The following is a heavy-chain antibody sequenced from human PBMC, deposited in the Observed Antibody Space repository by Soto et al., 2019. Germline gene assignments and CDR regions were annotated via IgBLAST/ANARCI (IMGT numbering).Heavy chain of an antibody. CDR3: ASATPTVVTRGWDY. Sequence: QVQLVQSGAEVKKPGSSVKVSCKASGGTFSSYTISWVRQAPGQGLEWMGRIIPILDIANYAQKFQGRVTITADKSTSTAYMELSSLRSEDTAVYYCASATPTVVTRGWDYWGQGTLVTVSS. CDR2: IIPILDIA. J-gene: IGHJ4*02. V-gene: IGHV1-69*02. CDR1: GGTFSSYT. D-gene: IGHD4-17*01.